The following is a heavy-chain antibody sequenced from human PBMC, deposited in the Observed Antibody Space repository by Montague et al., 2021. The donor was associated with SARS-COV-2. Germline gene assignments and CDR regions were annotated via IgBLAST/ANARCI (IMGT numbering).Heavy chain of an antibody. Sequence: SLRLSCAASGFTFSSFSMNWVRQAPGKRLEWVASNSSESTYILYAESVRGRFTVSRDNAQNLLFLQMNSLRAEDTALYYCARFETSKFYSSGVDVWGQGTTVTVSS. J-gene: IGHJ6*02. CDR3: ARFETSKFYSSGVDV. CDR2: NSSESTYI. D-gene: IGHD2-15*01. V-gene: IGHV3-21*01. CDR1: GFTFSSFS.